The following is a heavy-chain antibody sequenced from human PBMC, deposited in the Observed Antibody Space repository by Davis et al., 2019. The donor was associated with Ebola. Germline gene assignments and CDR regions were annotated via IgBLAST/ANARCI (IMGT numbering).Heavy chain of an antibody. J-gene: IGHJ6*02. Sequence: GESLKISCAASGFTFSSYSMNWVRQAPGKGLEWVSSISSSSSYIYYADSVKGRFTISRDNSKNTLYLQMNSLRAEDTAVYYCARDRIAARLDGMDVWGQGTTVTVSS. CDR1: GFTFSSYS. D-gene: IGHD6-6*01. CDR2: ISSSSSYI. V-gene: IGHV3-21*01. CDR3: ARDRIAARLDGMDV.